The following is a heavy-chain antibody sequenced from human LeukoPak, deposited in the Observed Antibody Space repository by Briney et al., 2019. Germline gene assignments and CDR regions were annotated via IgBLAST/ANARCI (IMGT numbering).Heavy chain of an antibody. Sequence: SQTLSLTCTVSGGSISSGDYYWSWIRQPPGKGLEWIGHIYYSGSTYYNPSLKSRVTISVDTSKNQFSLKLSSVTAADTAVYYCARDKGYGDYAVAPDYWGQGTLVTVSS. CDR2: IYYSGST. D-gene: IGHD4-17*01. V-gene: IGHV4-30-4*08. CDR3: ARDKGYGDYAVAPDY. CDR1: GGSISSGDYY. J-gene: IGHJ4*02.